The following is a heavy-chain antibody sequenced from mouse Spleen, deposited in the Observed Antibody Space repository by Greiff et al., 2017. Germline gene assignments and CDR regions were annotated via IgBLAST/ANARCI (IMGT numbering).Heavy chain of an antibody. CDR2: IDPANGNT. J-gene: IGHJ2*01. D-gene: IGHD1-1*01. Sequence: VQLQPSGAELVKPGASVKLSCTASGFNIKDTYMHWVKQRPEQGLEWIGRIDPANGNTKYDPKFQGKATITADTSSNTAYLQLSSLTSEDTAVYYCARDYYGSPYFDYWGQGTTLTVSS. V-gene: IGHV14-3*02. CDR1: GFNIKDTY. CDR3: ARDYYGSPYFDY.